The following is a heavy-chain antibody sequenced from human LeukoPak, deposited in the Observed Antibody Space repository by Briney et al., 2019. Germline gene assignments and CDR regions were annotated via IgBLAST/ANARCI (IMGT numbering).Heavy chain of an antibody. J-gene: IGHJ3*02. Sequence: GGSLRLSCAASGFTFSSYGMHWVRQAPGKGLEWVAVISYDGSNKYYADSVKGRFTISRDNSKNTLYLQMNSLRAEDTAVYYCANVVVSSSSGDAFDIWGQGTMVTVSS. D-gene: IGHD6-13*01. CDR1: GFTFSSYG. CDR3: ANVVVSSSSGDAFDI. V-gene: IGHV3-30*18. CDR2: ISYDGSNK.